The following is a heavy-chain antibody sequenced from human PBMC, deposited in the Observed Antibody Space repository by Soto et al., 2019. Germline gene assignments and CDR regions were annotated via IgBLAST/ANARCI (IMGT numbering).Heavy chain of an antibody. CDR3: ARVHDSGSGYILTDY. Sequence: ASVKVSCKASGGTFSSYAISWVRQAPGQGLEWMGGIIPTFGTANYAQKFQGRVTITADESTSTAYMELSSLRSEDTAVYYCARVHDSGSGYILTDYWGQGTLVTVSS. CDR2: IIPTFGTA. CDR1: GGTFSSYA. V-gene: IGHV1-69*13. D-gene: IGHD3-22*01. J-gene: IGHJ4*02.